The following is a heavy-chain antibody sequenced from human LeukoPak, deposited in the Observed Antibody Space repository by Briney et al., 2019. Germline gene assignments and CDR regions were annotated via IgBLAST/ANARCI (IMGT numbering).Heavy chain of an antibody. CDR2: INPNSGGT. J-gene: IGHJ4*02. Sequence: ASVKVSCKASGYTFTGYYMHWARQAPGQGLEWMGWINPNSGGTNYAQKFQGRVTMTRDTSISTAYMELSRLRSDDTAVYYCARASDYYDSSGYYDYWGQGTLVTVSS. CDR1: GYTFTGYY. CDR3: ARASDYYDSSGYYDY. D-gene: IGHD3-22*01. V-gene: IGHV1-2*02.